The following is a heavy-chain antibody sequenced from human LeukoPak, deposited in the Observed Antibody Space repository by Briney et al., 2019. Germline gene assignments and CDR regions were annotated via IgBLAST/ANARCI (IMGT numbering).Heavy chain of an antibody. D-gene: IGHD1-26*01. CDR2: INTNTGNP. J-gene: IGHJ5*02. CDR1: GHTFTSYA. Sequence: ASVKVSCKASGHTFTSYAMNWVRQAPGQGLEWMGWINTNTGNPTYAQGFTGRFVFSLDTSVSTAYLQISSLKAEDTAVYYCARDVPSGSYPNWFDPWGQGTLVTVSS. CDR3: ARDVPSGSYPNWFDP. V-gene: IGHV7-4-1*02.